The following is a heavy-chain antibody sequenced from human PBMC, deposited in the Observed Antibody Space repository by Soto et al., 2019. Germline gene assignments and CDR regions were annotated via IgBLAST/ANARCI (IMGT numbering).Heavy chain of an antibody. CDR3: ARLEEVIVVVPAATDYYYYYMDV. Sequence: GGSLRLSCAASGFTFSDYYMSWIRQAPGKGLEWVSYISSSGSTIYYADSVKGRFTISRDNAKNSLYLQMNSLRAEDTAVYYCARLEEVIVVVPAATDYYYYYMDVWGKGTTVTVSS. D-gene: IGHD2-2*01. CDR1: GFTFSDYY. V-gene: IGHV3-11*01. CDR2: ISSSGSTI. J-gene: IGHJ6*03.